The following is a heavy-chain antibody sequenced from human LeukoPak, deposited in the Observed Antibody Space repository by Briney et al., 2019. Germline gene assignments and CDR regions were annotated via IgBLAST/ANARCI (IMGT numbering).Heavy chain of an antibody. CDR2: INAGNGNT. J-gene: IGHJ4*02. D-gene: IGHD3-22*01. V-gene: IGHV1-3*01. Sequence: ASVKVSCKASGYTFTSYAMHWVRQAPGQRLEWMGWINAGNGNTKYSQKFQGRVTITRDTSASTAYMELSSLRSEDTAVYYCARLYYDSSGYYQICYFDYWGQGTLVTVSS. CDR3: ARLYYDSSGYYQICYFDY. CDR1: GYTFTSYA.